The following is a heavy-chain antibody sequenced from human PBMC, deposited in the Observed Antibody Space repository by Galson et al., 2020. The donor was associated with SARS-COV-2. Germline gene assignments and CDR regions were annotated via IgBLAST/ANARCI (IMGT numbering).Heavy chain of an antibody. V-gene: IGHV4-34*01. CDR3: ARAYSISSWFPRYYYGMDV. CDR2: INHSGST. J-gene: IGHJ6*02. D-gene: IGHD6-13*01. Sequence: SETLSLTCAVYGGSFSGYYWSWIRQPPGKGLEWIGEINHSGSTNYNPSLKSRVTISVDTSKNQFSLKLSSVTAADTAVYYCARAYSISSWFPRYYYGMDVWGQGTTVTVSS. CDR1: GGSFSGYY.